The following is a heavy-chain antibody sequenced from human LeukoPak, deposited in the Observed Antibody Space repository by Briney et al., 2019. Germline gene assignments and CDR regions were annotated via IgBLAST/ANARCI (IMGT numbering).Heavy chain of an antibody. CDR2: IYYSGST. CDR3: ASFVYSYAFDY. D-gene: IGHD5-18*01. CDR1: GGSISSYY. V-gene: IGHV4-59*12. Sequence: SETLSLTCTVSGGSISSYYWSWIRQPPGKGLEWIGYIYYSGSTNYNPSLKSRVTISVDTSKNQFSLKLSSVTAADTAVYYCASFVYSYAFDYWGQGTLVTVSS. J-gene: IGHJ4*02.